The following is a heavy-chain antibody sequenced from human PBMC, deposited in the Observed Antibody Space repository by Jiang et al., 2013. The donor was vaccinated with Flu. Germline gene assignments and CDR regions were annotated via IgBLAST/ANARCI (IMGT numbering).Heavy chain of an antibody. Sequence: LLKPSETLSLTCAVYGESLTGYYCSWIRQPPGKGLEWIGEIDHSGTTNYKPSLKSRLTLSVDTSNNQFSLKLNSVTAADAAVYYCARGLRVHTDFRVYEDPNAFDIWGQGTKVIVSS. D-gene: IGHD3-3*01. CDR2: IDHSGTT. J-gene: IGHJ3*02. CDR1: GESLTGYY. CDR3: ARGLRVHTDFRVYEDPNAFDI. V-gene: IGHV4-34*01.